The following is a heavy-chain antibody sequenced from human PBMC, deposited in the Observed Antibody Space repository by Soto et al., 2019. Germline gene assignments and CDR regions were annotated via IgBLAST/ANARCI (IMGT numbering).Heavy chain of an antibody. CDR3: ERDSDGDYGWFDP. CDR2: IYYSGST. V-gene: IGHV4-59*12. CDR1: GGSISSYY. D-gene: IGHD4-17*01. Sequence: KPSETLSLTCTVSGGSISSYYWSWIRQPPGKGLEWIGYIYYSGSTNYNPSLKSRVTISVDTSKNQFSLKLSSVTAADTAVYYCERDSDGDYGWFDPWGQGTLVTVSS. J-gene: IGHJ5*02.